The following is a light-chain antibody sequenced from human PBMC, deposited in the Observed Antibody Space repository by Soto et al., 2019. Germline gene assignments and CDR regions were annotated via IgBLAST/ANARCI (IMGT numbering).Light chain of an antibody. V-gene: IGKV3-15*01. CDR3: QQYRSWPRT. CDR2: GAS. CDR1: QSVDIS. Sequence: EIVLTQSPATLSVSPGERVILSCRASQSVDISLAWYQQKPGQAPRLLIYGASTRATDMPGTFSGRGSGTEFTLTIISLRPEDFGVYYCQQYRSWPRTFGQGTKVEIK. J-gene: IGKJ1*01.